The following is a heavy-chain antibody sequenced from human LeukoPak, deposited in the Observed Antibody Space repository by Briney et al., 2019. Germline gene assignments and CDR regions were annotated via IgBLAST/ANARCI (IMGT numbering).Heavy chain of an antibody. V-gene: IGHV1-46*01. CDR3: ARDHYHKVHSVMVTAPDY. CDR2: INPTGVST. D-gene: IGHD2-21*02. Sequence: GASVKVSCKASGCTFTGYYMHWVRQAPGQGLEWMGIINPTGVSTSYAQKFQGRVTMTRDTSTSTVYMELSSLRSEDTAVYYCARDHYHKVHSVMVTAPDYWGQGTLVIVSS. J-gene: IGHJ4*02. CDR1: GCTFTGYY.